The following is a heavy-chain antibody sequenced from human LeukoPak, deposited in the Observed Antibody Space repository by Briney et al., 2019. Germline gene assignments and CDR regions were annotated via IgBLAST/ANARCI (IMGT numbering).Heavy chain of an antibody. CDR2: IWYDGSNK. CDR3: AKDTVRGVSGFDY. Sequence: GGSLRLSCAASGFTFSSYGMHWVRQAPGKGLEWVAVIWYDGSNKYYADSVKGRFTISRDNSKNTLYLQMNSLRAEDTAVYYCAKDTVRGVSGFDYWGQGTLVTVSS. V-gene: IGHV3-33*06. D-gene: IGHD3-10*01. J-gene: IGHJ4*02. CDR1: GFTFSSYG.